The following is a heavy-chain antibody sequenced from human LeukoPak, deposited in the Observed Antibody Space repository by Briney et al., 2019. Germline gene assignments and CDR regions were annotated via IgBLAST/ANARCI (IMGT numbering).Heavy chain of an antibody. V-gene: IGHV4-38-2*02. Sequence: PSQTLSLTCTVSNDSINSGYYWGWIRQPPGKGLEWIGSIYHSGFTYSNPSLASRLSMSIDASKNEFSLKLTSVTAADTAIYYCLRDKAGSFYGSGGYHVYYSGMDVWGQGTAVTVS. CDR3: LRDKAGSFYGSGGYHVYYSGMDV. J-gene: IGHJ6*02. CDR1: NDSINSGYY. D-gene: IGHD3-10*01. CDR2: IYHSGFT.